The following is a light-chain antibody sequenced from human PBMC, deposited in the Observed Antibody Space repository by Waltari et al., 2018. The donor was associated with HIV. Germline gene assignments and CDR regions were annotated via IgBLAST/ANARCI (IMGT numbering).Light chain of an antibody. Sequence: QFVVTQSPSASAPLGAPVQLTCTLDSGLIPHALAWLQQQPGKGPRFVIKINIDGSHTKGDGIPDRFSGSSSGAERYLIISSLQSEDEADYYCQTWGTVVIFGGGTKLTVL. J-gene: IGLJ2*01. CDR3: QTWGTVVI. CDR2: INIDGSH. CDR1: SGLIPHA. V-gene: IGLV4-69*01.